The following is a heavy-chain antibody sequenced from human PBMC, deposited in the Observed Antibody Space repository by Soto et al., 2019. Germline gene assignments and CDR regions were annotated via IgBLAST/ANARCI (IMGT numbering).Heavy chain of an antibody. CDR3: AASMAYDSSDYSGFHYGMDV. D-gene: IGHD3-22*01. V-gene: IGHV3-9*01. Sequence: EVQLVESGGALVQPGRSLRLSCAASGFTFDDYAMHWVRQVPGKGLQWVSGLSWNGVTIGYAASVKGRFTVSRDNAKKSLSLPMNGLRPDDTALYYCAASMAYDSSDYSGFHYGMDVWGLGTTVTVS. CDR2: LSWNGVTI. J-gene: IGHJ6*02. CDR1: GFTFDDYA.